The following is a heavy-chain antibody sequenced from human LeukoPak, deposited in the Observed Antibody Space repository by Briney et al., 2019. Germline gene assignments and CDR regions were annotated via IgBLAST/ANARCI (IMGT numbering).Heavy chain of an antibody. Sequence: PGGSLRLSCAASGFTFSSYSMNWVRQAPGKGLEWVSSISSGSSYIYYADSVKGRYTISRDNAKNSLFLQMNSLRAEDTAVYYCTSDASTSWRSDYWGQGTLVTVSS. J-gene: IGHJ4*02. CDR2: ISSGSSYI. D-gene: IGHD5/OR15-5a*01. CDR3: TSDASTSWRSDY. V-gene: IGHV3-21*01. CDR1: GFTFSSYS.